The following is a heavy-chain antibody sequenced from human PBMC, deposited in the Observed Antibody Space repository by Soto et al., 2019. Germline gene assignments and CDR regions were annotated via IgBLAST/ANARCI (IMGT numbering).Heavy chain of an antibody. CDR2: IVVGSVNT. V-gene: IGHV1-58*01. CDR3: AALYGSGSYSN. J-gene: IGHJ4*02. D-gene: IGHD3-10*01. CDR1: GFTFTSSA. Sequence: QMQLVQSGPEVKKPGTSVKVSCKASGFTFTSSAVQWGRQARGQRLEWMGWIVVGSVNTNYAQKFQERVTITRDMSTSTAYMELSSLRSEDTAVYYCAALYGSGSYSNWGQGTLVTVSS.